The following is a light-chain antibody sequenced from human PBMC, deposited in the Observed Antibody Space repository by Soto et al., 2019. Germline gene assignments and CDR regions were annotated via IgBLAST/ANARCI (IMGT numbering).Light chain of an antibody. CDR1: QGIGTY. J-gene: IGKJ4*01. Sequence: DIHLTQSPSFLSAAVGDRVTITCRASQGIGTYLAWLQQKLGTAPHLLISGATTLQSGVPSRFSASGSGTEFTLTINNLQPEDFATYYCQQLDSHPPTFGGGTNIEIK. CDR2: GAT. CDR3: QQLDSHPPT. V-gene: IGKV1-9*01.